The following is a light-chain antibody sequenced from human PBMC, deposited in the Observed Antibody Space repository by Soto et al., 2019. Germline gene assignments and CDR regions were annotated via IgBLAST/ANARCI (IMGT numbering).Light chain of an antibody. CDR3: TQYGSSPTT. CDR1: QSVSSSY. CDR2: GAS. V-gene: IGKV3-20*01. Sequence: EIVLTQSPGTLSLSPGERATLSCRARQSVSSSYLAWYQQKPGQAPRLLIYGASSRSTCIPDRFSGRGSGTDFTLTISRLEPEDFAVYYCTQYGSSPTTFGQGTKVEIK. J-gene: IGKJ1*01.